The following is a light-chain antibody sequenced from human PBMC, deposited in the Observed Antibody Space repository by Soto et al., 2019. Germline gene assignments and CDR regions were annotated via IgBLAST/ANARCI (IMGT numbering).Light chain of an antibody. CDR1: HSISSW. CDR3: QQLLSYPIT. CDR2: KAS. Sequence: DIQMTQSPSTLSVSVGDRVTITCRASHSISSWLAWYQQKPGKAPKLLIYKASILENEVPPRFSGSGSGTEFTLTISSLQPEDFATYYCQQLLSYPITFGQGTRLEIK. V-gene: IGKV1-5*03. J-gene: IGKJ5*01.